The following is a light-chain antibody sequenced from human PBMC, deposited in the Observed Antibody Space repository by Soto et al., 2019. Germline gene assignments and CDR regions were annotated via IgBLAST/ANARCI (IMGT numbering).Light chain of an antibody. J-gene: IGKJ1*01. V-gene: IGKV2D-30*01. Sequence: DVVMTQAPLSLPATLGQPPSISCRPIQVLVYSDGNTYLNWFQQRPGQXPXXLIYKVSNWDSGVPDRLSGSGSGTDFPLKIRRVEADDVGFYDCMQALQTPTFGQGTKVDIK. CDR3: MQALQTPT. CDR2: KVS. CDR1: QVLVYSDGNTY.